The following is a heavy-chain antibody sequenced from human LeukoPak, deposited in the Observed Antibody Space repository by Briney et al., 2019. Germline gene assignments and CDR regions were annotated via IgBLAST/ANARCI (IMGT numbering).Heavy chain of an antibody. CDR3: ATPGKIVATTGAEYFQH. CDR1: GGTFSSYA. V-gene: IGHV1-69*13. D-gene: IGHD5-12*01. J-gene: IGHJ1*01. CDR2: IIPVFGTA. Sequence: SVKVSCKASGGTFSSYAISWVRQAPGQGLEWMGGIIPVFGTANYAQKFQGRVTITADESTSTAYMELSSLRSEDTAVYYCATPGKIVATTGAEYFQHWGQGTLVTVSS.